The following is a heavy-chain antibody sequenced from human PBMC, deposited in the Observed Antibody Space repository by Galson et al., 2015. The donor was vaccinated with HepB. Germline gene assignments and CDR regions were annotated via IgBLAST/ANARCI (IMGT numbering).Heavy chain of an antibody. D-gene: IGHD3-3*01. CDR3: TRDKGVSKRFLEWLLPYYYGMDV. CDR2: IRSKAYGGTT. CDR1: GFTFGDYA. Sequence: SLRLSCAASGFTFGDYAMSWFRQAPGKGLEWVGFIRSKAYGGTTEYAASVKGRFTISRDDSKSIAYLQMNSLKTEDTAVYYCTRDKGVSKRFLEWLLPYYYGMDVWGQGTTVTVSS. V-gene: IGHV3-49*03. J-gene: IGHJ6*02.